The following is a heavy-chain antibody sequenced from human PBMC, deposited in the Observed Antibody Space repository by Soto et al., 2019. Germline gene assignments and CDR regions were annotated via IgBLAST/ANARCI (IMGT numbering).Heavy chain of an antibody. J-gene: IGHJ4*02. V-gene: IGHV5-51*01. CDR2: IYPGDSDT. D-gene: IGHD1-20*01. CDR1: GYSFTSHW. Sequence: ESLKISCKGSGYSFTSHWIAWVRQMPGKGLEWVGIIYPGDSDTRYSPSFQGQVTISADKSITTAYLQWSTLKASDTAMYYCARIGDITAFSLDYWGQGTLVTVSS. CDR3: ARIGDITAFSLDY.